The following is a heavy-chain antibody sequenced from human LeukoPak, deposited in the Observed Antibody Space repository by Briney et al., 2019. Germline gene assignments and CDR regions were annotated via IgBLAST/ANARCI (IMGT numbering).Heavy chain of an antibody. V-gene: IGHV3-23*01. D-gene: IGHD3-3*01. CDR1: GFTVSGYA. Sequence: GGSLRLSCAASGFTVSGYAMSWVRQAPGKGLEWVSSISGSGGSTNYADSVKGRFTISRDNSKNTLFLQMHSLRAEATAVYYCAKHISTILHPFDYWGQGTLVTVSS. J-gene: IGHJ4*02. CDR2: ISGSGGST. CDR3: AKHISTILHPFDY.